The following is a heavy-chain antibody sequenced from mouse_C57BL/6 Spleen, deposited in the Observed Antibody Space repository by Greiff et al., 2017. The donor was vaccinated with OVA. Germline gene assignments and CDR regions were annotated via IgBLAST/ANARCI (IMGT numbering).Heavy chain of an antibody. J-gene: IGHJ2*01. V-gene: IGHV1-22*01. CDR1: GYTFTDYN. Sequence: VQLQQSGPELVKPGASVKMSCKASGYTFTDYNMHWVKQSHGKSLEWIGYINPNNGGTSYNQKFKGKATLTVNKSSSTAYMELRSLTSEDSAVYYCARERYGNRQDFDYWGQGTTLTVSS. D-gene: IGHD2-10*02. CDR2: INPNNGGT. CDR3: ARERYGNRQDFDY.